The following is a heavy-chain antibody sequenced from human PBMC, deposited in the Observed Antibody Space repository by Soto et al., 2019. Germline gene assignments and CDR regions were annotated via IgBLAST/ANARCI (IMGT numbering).Heavy chain of an antibody. CDR1: GFTFSSYE. CDR2: ISSSVSTI. CDR3: ARGDYYDTSGYYMGS. J-gene: IGHJ4*02. V-gene: IGHV3-48*03. Sequence: GGSLRLSCAASGFTFSSYEMNWVRQAPGKGLEWVSYISSSVSTIYYADSVKGRFTISRDNAKNSLFLQMNSLRAEDTAVYYCARGDYYDTSGYYMGSWGQGTLVTVSS. D-gene: IGHD3-22*01.